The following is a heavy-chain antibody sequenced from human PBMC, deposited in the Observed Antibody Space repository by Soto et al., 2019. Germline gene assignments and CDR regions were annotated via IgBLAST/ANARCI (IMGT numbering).Heavy chain of an antibody. D-gene: IGHD1-26*01. CDR2: IKTKSEGETT. Sequence: EVQLVESGGGLVKPGGSLRLSCAVSGFIFSDAWMSWVRQAPGKGLEWVARIKTKSEGETTDYTAPVKGRFTISRDDSKNPLYLQMNSLKSDDTGVYYCTTARVGYWGQGTLVTVSS. CDR3: TTARVGY. V-gene: IGHV3-15*01. CDR1: GFIFSDAW. J-gene: IGHJ4*02.